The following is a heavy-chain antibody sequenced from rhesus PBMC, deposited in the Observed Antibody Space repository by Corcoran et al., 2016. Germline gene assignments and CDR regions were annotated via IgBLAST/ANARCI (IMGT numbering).Heavy chain of an antibody. J-gene: IGHJ5-1*01. CDR2: LSPYNGNK. Sequence: QVQLVQSGAEIKQPGASVKLSCKASRYTFTSYYMNWVRHAPGQGLEWIELLSPYNGNKGYAQNFQGRVTITTDTSTSTGYMELSSLRSEDTAVYYCTRDAGYGNYRFDVWGPGVLVTVSS. V-gene: IGHV1-180*01. D-gene: IGHD4-35*01. CDR1: RYTFTSYY. CDR3: TRDAGYGNYRFDV.